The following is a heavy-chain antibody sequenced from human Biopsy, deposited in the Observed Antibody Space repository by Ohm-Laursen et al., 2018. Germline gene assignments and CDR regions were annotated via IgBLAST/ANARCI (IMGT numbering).Heavy chain of an antibody. V-gene: IGHV3-11*01. CDR2: ISARDGVV. D-gene: IGHD1-26*01. J-gene: IGHJ2*01. CDR1: GLIFSDYY. Sequence: SLRLSCTAFGLIFSDYYMSWIRQAPGKGLEWIAYISARDGVVYYADSVKGRFTISRDNTNNSLYLQMTSLRPEDTAVYYCARHAPSYSGSYWRYFDLWGRGTLVTVSS. CDR3: ARHAPSYSGSYWRYFDL.